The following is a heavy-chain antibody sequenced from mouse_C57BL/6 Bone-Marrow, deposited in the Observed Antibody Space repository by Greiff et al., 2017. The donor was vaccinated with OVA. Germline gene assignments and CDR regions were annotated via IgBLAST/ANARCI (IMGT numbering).Heavy chain of an antibody. CDR3: AGDGTSPFAY. CDR2: INPSTGGT. D-gene: IGHD4-1*01. Sequence: EVKVVESGPELVKPGASVKISCKASGYSFTGYYMNWVKQSPGQSLEWIGEINPSTGGTTYNEKFKAKATLTVDKSSSTAYMQLNRLTSEDSAVYDCAGDGTSPFAYWGQGTRATVSA. CDR1: GYSFTGYY. V-gene: IGHV1-42*01. J-gene: IGHJ3*01.